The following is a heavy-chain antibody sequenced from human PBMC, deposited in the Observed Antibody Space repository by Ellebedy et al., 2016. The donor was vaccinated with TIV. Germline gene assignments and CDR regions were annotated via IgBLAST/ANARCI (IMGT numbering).Heavy chain of an antibody. Sequence: PGGSLRLSCAASGFTFSSYSMNWVRQAPGKGLEWVSYISSSRSTIYYADSVKGRFTISRHNAKNSLYLQMNSLRVEDTAVYYCARDLSTTVTTSRYYYYYGMDVWGQGTTVTVSS. J-gene: IGHJ6*02. V-gene: IGHV3-48*01. CDR3: ARDLSTTVTTSRYYYYYGMDV. CDR2: ISSSRSTI. D-gene: IGHD4-17*01. CDR1: GFTFSSYS.